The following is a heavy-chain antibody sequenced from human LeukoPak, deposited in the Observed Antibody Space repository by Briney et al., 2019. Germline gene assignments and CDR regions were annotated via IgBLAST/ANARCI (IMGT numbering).Heavy chain of an antibody. Sequence: ASVKVSCKASGYTFTSYDINWVRQATGQGLEWMGWMNPNSGNTGYAQKFQGRVTMTRNTSISTAYMELSSLRSEDTAVYYCARGGDYGGNSEYCYYGMDVWGQGTTVTVSS. CDR3: ARGGDYGGNSEYCYYGMDV. CDR2: MNPNSGNT. V-gene: IGHV1-8*01. CDR1: GYTFTSYD. J-gene: IGHJ6*02. D-gene: IGHD4-23*01.